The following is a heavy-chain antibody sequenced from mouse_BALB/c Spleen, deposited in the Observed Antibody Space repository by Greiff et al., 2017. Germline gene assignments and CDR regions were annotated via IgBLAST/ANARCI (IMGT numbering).Heavy chain of an antibody. Sequence: EVQLQQSGAELVRSGASVKLSCTASGFNIKDTYMHWVKQRPEQGLEWIGRIDPANGNTKYDPKFQGKATITADTSSNTAYLQLSSLTSEDTAVYYCARVGSSQGYYAIDYWGQGTSVTVSS. D-gene: IGHD1-1*01. CDR1: GFNIKDTY. CDR3: ARVGSSQGYYAIDY. J-gene: IGHJ4*01. V-gene: IGHV14-3*02. CDR2: IDPANGNT.